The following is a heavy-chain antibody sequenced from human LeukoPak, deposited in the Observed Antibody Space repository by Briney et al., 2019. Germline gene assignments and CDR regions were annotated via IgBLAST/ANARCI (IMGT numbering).Heavy chain of an antibody. Sequence: SETLSLTCTVSGGSISSYCWSWIRQPPGKGLEWIGYIYYSGSTNYNPSLKSRVTISVDMSKNQFSLKLSSVTAADTALYYCARLQIVPAAPFDYWGQGTLVTVSS. J-gene: IGHJ4*02. CDR1: GGSISSYC. CDR3: ARLQIVPAAPFDY. CDR2: IYYSGST. D-gene: IGHD2-2*01. V-gene: IGHV4-59*08.